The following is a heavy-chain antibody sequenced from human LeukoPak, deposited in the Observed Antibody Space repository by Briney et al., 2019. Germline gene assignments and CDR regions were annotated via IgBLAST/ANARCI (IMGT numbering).Heavy chain of an antibody. V-gene: IGHV4-59*01. CDR1: GGSISSFF. CDR2: VHSSGST. D-gene: IGHD3-9*01. CDR3: ARLAPGNYDILTGDPKVVFDY. Sequence: SETLSLTCTVSGGSISSFFWSWIRQPPGKGLEWIGYVHSSGSTKYNPSLKSRLIVSVDMSKNQFSLKLRSVSVADTAVYYCARLAPGNYDILTGDPKVVFDYWGQGALVTVSS. J-gene: IGHJ4*02.